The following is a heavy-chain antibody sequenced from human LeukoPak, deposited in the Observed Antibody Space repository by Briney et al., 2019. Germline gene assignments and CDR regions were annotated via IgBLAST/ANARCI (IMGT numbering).Heavy chain of an antibody. CDR2: ISSGGSAI. CDR1: GFSFSTYE. D-gene: IGHD3-10*01. J-gene: IGHJ4*02. V-gene: IGHV3-48*03. Sequence: GGSLRLSCAASGFSFSTYEMNWVRQAPGKGLEWVSYISSGGSAIYYADSVKGRFTISRDNAKNSLYLQMNSLRAEDTAVYYCARDRPSGKITMIRGVALDYWGQGTPVTVSS. CDR3: ARDRPSGKITMIRGVALDY.